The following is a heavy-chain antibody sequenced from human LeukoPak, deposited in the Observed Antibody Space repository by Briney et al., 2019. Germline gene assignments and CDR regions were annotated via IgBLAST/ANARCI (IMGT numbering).Heavy chain of an antibody. J-gene: IGHJ4*02. D-gene: IGHD2-2*01. CDR1: GFTFSSYA. V-gene: IGHV3-64*01. CDR3: ARAKGYCSSTSCYGVQDY. CDR2: ISSNGGST. Sequence: GGSLRLPCAASGFTFSSYAMHWVRQAPGKGLEYVSAISSNGGSTYYANSVKGRFTISRDNSKNTLYLQMGSLRAEDMAVYYCARAKGYCSSTSCYGVQDYWGQGTLVTVSS.